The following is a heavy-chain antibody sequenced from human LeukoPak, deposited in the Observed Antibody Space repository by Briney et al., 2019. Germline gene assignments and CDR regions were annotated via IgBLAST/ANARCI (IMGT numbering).Heavy chain of an antibody. CDR1: GDSISSYY. CDR2: IYYSGST. Sequence: SETLSLTCTVSGDSISSYYWSWIRQPPGKGLEWIGYIYYSGSTNYSPSLKSRVTISVDTSKNQFSLKLSSVTAADTAVYYCARNVVPYGSGSSAIGYWGQGTLITVSS. J-gene: IGHJ4*02. CDR3: ARNVVPYGSGSSAIGY. V-gene: IGHV4-59*01. D-gene: IGHD3-10*01.